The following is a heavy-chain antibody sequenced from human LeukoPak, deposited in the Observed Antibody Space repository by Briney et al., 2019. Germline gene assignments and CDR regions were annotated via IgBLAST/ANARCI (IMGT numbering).Heavy chain of an antibody. D-gene: IGHD1-7*01. CDR1: GGSISSSSYY. CDR3: ARDKPGTIALNWFDP. Sequence: PSETLSLTCTVSGGSISSSSYYWGWIRQPPGKGLEWIGSIYYSGSTYYNPSLKSRVTISVDTSKNQFSLKLSSVTAADTAVYYCARDKPGTIALNWFDPWGQGTLVTVSS. CDR2: IYYSGST. V-gene: IGHV4-39*07. J-gene: IGHJ5*02.